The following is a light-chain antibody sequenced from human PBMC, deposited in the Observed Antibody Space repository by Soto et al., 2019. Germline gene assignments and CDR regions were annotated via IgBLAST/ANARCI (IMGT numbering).Light chain of an antibody. J-gene: IGKJ2*01. V-gene: IGKV2-30*02. CDR3: MQGTYWPPYT. CDR2: KVA. Sequence: VLMTQSPLSLPVTLGQPASISCKSSQSLVHSDGNTYLNWFHQRPGQSPRRLIYKVASRDSGVPDKFSGSGSGTDVTLKISRVEDEDVGVYYCMQGTYWPPYTFGQGTKLEIK. CDR1: QSLVHSDGNTY.